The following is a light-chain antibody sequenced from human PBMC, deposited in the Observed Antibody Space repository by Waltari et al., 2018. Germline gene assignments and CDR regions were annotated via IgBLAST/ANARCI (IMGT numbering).Light chain of an antibody. CDR3: QQYESYSIT. Sequence: DIQMPQSPSTLSASVGDRVTITCRASQSISSWLAWYQQKPGKAPRLLIYKAFSLESGVPSRFSGSGSGTEFTLTISSLQPDDFATYYCQQYESYSITFGQGTRLEIK. V-gene: IGKV1-5*03. CDR1: QSISSW. CDR2: KAF. J-gene: IGKJ5*01.